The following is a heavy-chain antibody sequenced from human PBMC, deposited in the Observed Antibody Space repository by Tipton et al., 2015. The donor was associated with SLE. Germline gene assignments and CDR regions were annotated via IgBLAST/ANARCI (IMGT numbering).Heavy chain of an antibody. CDR3: ARRSEGHAFDI. D-gene: IGHD3-3*01. CDR2: IYYSGST. CDR1: CGSISSSRYY. J-gene: IGHJ3*02. V-gene: IGHV4-39*01. Sequence: TLSLTCTVSCGSISSSRYYWGWIRQPPGRGLEWIGSIYYSGSTHYNPSLKSRVTISVDTSKNQFSLKLSSVTAAGTAVYYCARRSEGHAFDIWGQGTMVTVSS.